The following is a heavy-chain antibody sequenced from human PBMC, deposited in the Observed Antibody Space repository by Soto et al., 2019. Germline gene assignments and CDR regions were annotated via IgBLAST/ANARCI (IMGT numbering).Heavy chain of an antibody. Sequence: QVQLQESGPGLVKPSQTLSLTCTVSGGSISSGGYYWSWIRQHPGKGLEWIGYIYYSGSTYYNPSLKSRVTISVYTSKNQFSLKLSSVTAADTAVYYCARGGGYSYGYGSDVDYWGQGTLVTVSS. V-gene: IGHV4-31*03. CDR2: IYYSGST. CDR3: ARGGGYSYGYGSDVDY. CDR1: GGSISSGGYY. J-gene: IGHJ4*02. D-gene: IGHD5-18*01.